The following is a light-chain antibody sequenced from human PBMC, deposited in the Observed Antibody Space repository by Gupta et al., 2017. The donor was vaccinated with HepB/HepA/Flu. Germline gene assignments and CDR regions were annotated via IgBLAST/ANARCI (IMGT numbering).Light chain of an antibody. J-gene: IGKJ2*03. CDR1: QGIRDD. CDR3: LQHNNYPPVS. CDR2: AAS. Sequence: DIQMTQSPSSLSASVGDRVTITCRASQGIRDDLAWYQQEPGKAPKRLIYAASSLQSGVPSRFSGSGSGTEFTLTISSLQPEDLATYYCLQHNNYPPVSFGQGTKLEIK. V-gene: IGKV1-17*01.